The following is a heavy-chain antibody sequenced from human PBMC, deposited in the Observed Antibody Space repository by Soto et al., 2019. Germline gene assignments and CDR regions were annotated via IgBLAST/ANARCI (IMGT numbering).Heavy chain of an antibody. V-gene: IGHV3-7*05. CDR1: GFRFGSHW. Sequence: EVQVVESGGGLVQPGGSLRLSCAASGFRFGSHWMSWVRQAPGKGLEWVVNIKLDGSEEYYVDSVEGRFTISRDNAKNSVYLQMNSLRAEDTAVYYCARIGAKWPFDYWGQGTLVTVSS. CDR2: IKLDGSEE. CDR3: ARIGAKWPFDY. D-gene: IGHD3-16*01. J-gene: IGHJ4*02.